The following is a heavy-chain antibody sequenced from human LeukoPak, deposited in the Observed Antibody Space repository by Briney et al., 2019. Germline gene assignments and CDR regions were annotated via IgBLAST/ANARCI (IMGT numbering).Heavy chain of an antibody. CDR2: ISYDGSNK. V-gene: IGHV3-30*04. CDR3: ARGYGGNSGAFDI. D-gene: IGHD4-23*01. J-gene: IGHJ3*02. Sequence: GGSLRLSCAASGFTFSSYEMNWVRQAPGKGLEWVAVISYDGSNKYYADSVKGRFTISRDNSKNTLYLQMNSLRAEDTAVYYCARGYGGNSGAFDIWGQGTMVTVSS. CDR1: GFTFSSYE.